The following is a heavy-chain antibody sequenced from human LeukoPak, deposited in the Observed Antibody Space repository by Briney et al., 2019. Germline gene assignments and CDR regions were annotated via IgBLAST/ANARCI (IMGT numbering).Heavy chain of an antibody. V-gene: IGHV4-59*01. J-gene: IGHJ6*02. CDR3: ARDLGLYSSSWRYYYYGMDV. CDR2: IYYSGST. Sequence: SETLSLTCTVSGGSISSYYSSWIRHPPGKGLGWVGYIYYSGSTNYNPSLKSRVTIAVDTSKNQFSLKLSSVTAADTAVYYCARDLGLYSSSWRYYYYGMDVWGQGTTVTVSS. D-gene: IGHD6-13*01. CDR1: GGSISSYY.